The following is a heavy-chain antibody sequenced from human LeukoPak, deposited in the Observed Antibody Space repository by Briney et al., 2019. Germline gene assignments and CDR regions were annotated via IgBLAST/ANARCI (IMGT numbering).Heavy chain of an antibody. CDR3: AREGLWFGESWFDP. D-gene: IGHD3-10*01. J-gene: IGHJ5*02. CDR1: GYTFTGYY. CDR2: INPNSGGT. Sequence: GASVKVSCKASGYTFTGYYMHWVRQAPGQGLEWMGWINPNSGGTNYAQKFQGRVTMTRGTSISTAYMELSRLRSDDTAVYYCAREGLWFGESWFDPWGQGTLVTVSS. V-gene: IGHV1-2*02.